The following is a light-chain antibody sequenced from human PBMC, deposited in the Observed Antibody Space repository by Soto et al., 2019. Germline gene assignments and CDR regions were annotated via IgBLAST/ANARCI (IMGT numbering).Light chain of an antibody. CDR1: QGISNY. Sequence: DIQMTQSPSSLSASVGDRVTITCRASQGISNYIAWYQQKPGKAPKLLISAASTLQSGVPSRFRGSGSGTNFTLTISSLHPEDVATYSCQNYNSVPLFGPGTKVDIK. CDR2: AAS. CDR3: QNYNSVPL. V-gene: IGKV1-27*01. J-gene: IGKJ3*01.